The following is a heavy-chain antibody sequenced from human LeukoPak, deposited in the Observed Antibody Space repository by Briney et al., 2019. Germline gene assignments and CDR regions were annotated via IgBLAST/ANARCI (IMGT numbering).Heavy chain of an antibody. D-gene: IGHD4-17*01. V-gene: IGHV3-15*01. CDR2: IKSKTDGGTT. CDR1: GFTFSNAW. Sequence: GGSLRLSCAASGFTFSNAWMSWVRQAPGKGLEWVGRIKSKTDGGTTDYAAPVKGRFTISRDDSKNTLYLQMNSLKTEDTAVYYCTTDTVAVPAFDYSGQGTLVTVSS. CDR3: TTDTVAVPAFDY. J-gene: IGHJ4*02.